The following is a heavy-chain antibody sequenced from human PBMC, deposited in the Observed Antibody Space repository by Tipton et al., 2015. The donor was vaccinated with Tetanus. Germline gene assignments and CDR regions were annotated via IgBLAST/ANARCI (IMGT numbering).Heavy chain of an antibody. CDR3: ARASIPGYSSSWRDY. J-gene: IGHJ4*02. Sequence: VQLVQSGAEVKKPGASVKVSCKASGYTFTGYYMHWVRQAPGQGLEWMGRINPNSGGTNYAQKFQGRVTMTRDTSISTAYMELSRLRSDDTAVYYCARASIPGYSSSWRDYWGQGTLVTVSS. CDR1: GYTFTGYY. V-gene: IGHV1-2*06. D-gene: IGHD6-13*01. CDR2: INPNSGGT.